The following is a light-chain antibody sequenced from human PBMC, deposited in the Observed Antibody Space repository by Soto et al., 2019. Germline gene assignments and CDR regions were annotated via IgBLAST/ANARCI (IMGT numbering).Light chain of an antibody. Sequence: QPVLTQPPSASGTPGQRVAISCSGSSSTFGSNAVNWYQQLPGTAPKLLIYDNDQRPSGVPDRFSGSKSGTSASLAISGLQSDDAADYYCAAWDDSLNGPVFGGGTKLTVL. CDR2: DND. V-gene: IGLV1-44*01. CDR1: SSTFGSNA. J-gene: IGLJ2*01. CDR3: AAWDDSLNGPV.